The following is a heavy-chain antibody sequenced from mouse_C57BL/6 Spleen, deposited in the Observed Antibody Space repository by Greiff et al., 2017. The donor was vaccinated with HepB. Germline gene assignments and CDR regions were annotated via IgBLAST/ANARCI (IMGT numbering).Heavy chain of an antibody. D-gene: IGHD1-1*01. CDR2: IYPGDGDT. V-gene: IGHV1-82*01. CDR1: GYAFSSSW. J-gene: IGHJ2*01. Sequence: VKLVESGPELVKPGASVKISCKASGYAFSSSWMNWVKQRPGKGLEWIGRIYPGDGDTNYNGKFKGKATLTADKSSSTAYMQLSSLTSEDSAVYFCARDTTVVATKDYWGQGTTLTVSS. CDR3: ARDTTVVATKDY.